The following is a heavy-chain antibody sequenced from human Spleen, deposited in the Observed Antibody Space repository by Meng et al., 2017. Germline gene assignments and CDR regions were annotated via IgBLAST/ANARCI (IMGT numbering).Heavy chain of an antibody. CDR3: TRGGYYFDY. J-gene: IGHJ4*02. Sequence: GESLKISCAASGFTFSNAWMTWVRQAPGRGLEWVGFIRSKAYGGTTEYAASVKGRFTISRDDSKSIAYLQMNSLKTEDTAVYYCTRGGYYFDYWGQGALVTVSS. CDR2: IRSKAYGGTT. CDR1: GFTFSNAW. D-gene: IGHD3-16*01. V-gene: IGHV3-49*04.